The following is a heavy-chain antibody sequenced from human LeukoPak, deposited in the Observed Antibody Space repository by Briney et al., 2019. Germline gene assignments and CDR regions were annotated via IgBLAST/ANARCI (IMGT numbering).Heavy chain of an antibody. CDR1: GFTFSSYA. J-gene: IGHJ4*02. Sequence: GGSLRLSCAASGFTFSSYAMSWVRQAPGKGLEWVSTISGSGSSTCYADSVKGRFTISRDNSKNTLYLQMNSLRAEDTAIYYCAKRGPHCSGGSCHLEYWGQGTLVTVSS. CDR3: AKRGPHCSGGSCHLEY. V-gene: IGHV3-23*01. D-gene: IGHD2-15*01. CDR2: ISGSGSST.